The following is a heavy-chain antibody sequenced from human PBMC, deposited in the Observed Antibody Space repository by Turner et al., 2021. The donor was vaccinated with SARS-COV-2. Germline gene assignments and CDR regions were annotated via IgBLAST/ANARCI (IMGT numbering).Heavy chain of an antibody. V-gene: IGHV4-39*01. D-gene: IGHD5-18*01. J-gene: IGHJ4*02. Sequence: QLQLQESGPGLVKPSETLSHTCTVSDGSISSNMYYWCWIRQSPGKGLEWIGSIYYRGDTIYNPSLKSRVTISIDTSKNQFSLRLTSVTAAGTAVYYCATREYSSGHFDYWGQGTLVTVSS. CDR3: ATREYSSGHFDY. CDR2: IYYRGDT. CDR1: DGSISSNMYY.